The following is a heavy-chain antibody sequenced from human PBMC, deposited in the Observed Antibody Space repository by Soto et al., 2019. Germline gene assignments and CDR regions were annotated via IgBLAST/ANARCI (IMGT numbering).Heavy chain of an antibody. CDR1: SGSIGTYF. Sequence: PSETLSLTCTVSSGSIGTYFWSWIRQPPGKGLEWIGYIYYSGTTNYNPSLKSRVTIFLDTSKNQFSLMLNSVTAADTAVYYCARRLAGSPRFFDFWGQGLLVTVSS. J-gene: IGHJ4*02. D-gene: IGHD1-1*01. CDR3: ARRLAGSPRFFDF. CDR2: IYYSGTT. V-gene: IGHV4-59*01.